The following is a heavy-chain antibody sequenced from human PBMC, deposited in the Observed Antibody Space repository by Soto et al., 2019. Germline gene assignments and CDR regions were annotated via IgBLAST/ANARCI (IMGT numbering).Heavy chain of an antibody. CDR3: ARDLAKGGGSAGFDY. Sequence: QVQLVQSGAEVKKPGASVNVSCKASGYTFTVYYMNWVRQAPGQGLEWMGWINAKSGGSMYPQKFQGRVTMTWDTTISTAYMALTRLRSDDTAVYYCARDLAKGGGSAGFDYWVQGTLVTVSS. J-gene: IGHJ4*02. CDR1: GYTFTVYY. CDR2: INAKSGGS. D-gene: IGHD1-26*01. V-gene: IGHV1-2*02.